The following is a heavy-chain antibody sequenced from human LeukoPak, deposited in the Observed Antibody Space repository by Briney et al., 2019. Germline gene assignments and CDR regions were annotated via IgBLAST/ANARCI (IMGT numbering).Heavy chain of an antibody. CDR3: ARTEPLRYFDWLLSDWYFDL. CDR1: GGSISSGSYY. Sequence: SEALSLTCTVSGGSISSGSYYWSWIRQPAGKGLEWIGEINHSGSTNYNPSLKSRVTISVDTSKNQFSLKLSSVTAADTAVYYCARTEPLRYFDWLLSDWYFDLWGRGTLVTVSS. D-gene: IGHD3-9*01. CDR2: INHSGST. J-gene: IGHJ2*01. V-gene: IGHV4-61*10.